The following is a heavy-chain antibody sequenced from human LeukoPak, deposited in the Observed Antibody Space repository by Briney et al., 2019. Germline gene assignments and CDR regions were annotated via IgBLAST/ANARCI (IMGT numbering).Heavy chain of an antibody. J-gene: IGHJ4*02. CDR1: GGSISGYY. CDR3: ARHLRAVAGGRYFDY. CDR2: IYHNGGT. D-gene: IGHD6-19*01. Sequence: SETLSLTCTVSGGSISGYYWSWIRQPPAPGLEWIGYIYHNGGTNYNPSLQSRLTISVDTSKNQFSLKLSSVTAADTAVYYCARHLRAVAGGRYFDYWGQGTQVTVSS. V-gene: IGHV4-59*08.